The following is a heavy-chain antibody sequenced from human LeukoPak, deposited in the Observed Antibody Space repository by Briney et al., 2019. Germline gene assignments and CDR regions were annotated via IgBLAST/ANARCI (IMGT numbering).Heavy chain of an antibody. V-gene: IGHV4-34*01. J-gene: IGHJ4*02. Sequence: PSETLSLTCAVYGGSFSGYYWSWIRQPPGKGLGWIGEINHSGSTNYNPSLKSRVTISVDTSKNQFSLKLSSVTAADTAVYYCARGPRGSGWYHRDYWGQGTLVTVSS. CDR2: INHSGST. CDR1: GGSFSGYY. D-gene: IGHD6-19*01. CDR3: ARGPRGSGWYHRDY.